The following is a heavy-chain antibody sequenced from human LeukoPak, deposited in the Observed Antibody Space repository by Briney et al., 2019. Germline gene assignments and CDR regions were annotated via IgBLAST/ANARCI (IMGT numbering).Heavy chain of an antibody. V-gene: IGHV1-2*02. D-gene: IGHD4/OR15-4a*01. CDR3: AREVSYGGIYYYYGMDV. CDR1: GYTFTDYY. Sequence: ASVKVSCKASGYTFTDYYTHWVRQAPGQGLAWMGWINPNSGGTNYAQKFQGRVTMTRDTSISTAYMELSRLRSDDTAVYYCAREVSYGGIYYYYGMDVWGQGTTVTVSS. CDR2: INPNSGGT. J-gene: IGHJ6*02.